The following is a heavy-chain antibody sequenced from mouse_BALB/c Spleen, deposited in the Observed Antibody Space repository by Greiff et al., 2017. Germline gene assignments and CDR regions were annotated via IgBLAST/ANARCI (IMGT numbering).Heavy chain of an antibody. CDR1: GFAFSSYD. Sequence: EVQLVESGGGLVKPGGSLKLSCAASGFAFSSYDMSWVRQTPEKRLEWVAYISSGGGSTYYPDTVKGRFTISRDNAKNTLYLQMSSLKSEDTAMYYCARQDGYYVGYAMDYWGQGTSVTVSS. CDR3: ARQDGYYVGYAMDY. V-gene: IGHV5-12-1*01. CDR2: ISSGGGST. D-gene: IGHD2-3*01. J-gene: IGHJ4*01.